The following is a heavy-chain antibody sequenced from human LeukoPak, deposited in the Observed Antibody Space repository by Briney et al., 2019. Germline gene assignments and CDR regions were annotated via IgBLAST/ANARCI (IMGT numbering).Heavy chain of an antibody. D-gene: IGHD2-21*02. CDR2: IYYSGST. Sequence: TSETLSLTCTVSDGSISSYYWSWIRRPPGKGLEWIGYIYYSGSTNYNPSLKSRVTISVDTSKNQFSLKLSSVTAADTAVYYCATALAYCGGDCYPVNFDYWGQGTLVTVSS. J-gene: IGHJ4*02. CDR3: ATALAYCGGDCYPVNFDY. CDR1: DGSISSYY. V-gene: IGHV4-59*01.